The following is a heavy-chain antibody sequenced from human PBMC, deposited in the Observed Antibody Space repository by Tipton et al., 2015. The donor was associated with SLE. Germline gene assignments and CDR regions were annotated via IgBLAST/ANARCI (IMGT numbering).Heavy chain of an antibody. Sequence: TLSLTCAVSGYSIISDYYWGWIRQPPGKGLEWFGSIYHSVSTYYNPSLKSRITISVDTSKNQFSLKMSSVTAADTAVYYCASGPPLALGGFDYWGQGTLVTVSS. V-gene: IGHV4-38-2*01. D-gene: IGHD5-12*01. J-gene: IGHJ4*02. CDR1: GYSIISDYY. CDR3: ASGPPLALGGFDY. CDR2: IYHSVST.